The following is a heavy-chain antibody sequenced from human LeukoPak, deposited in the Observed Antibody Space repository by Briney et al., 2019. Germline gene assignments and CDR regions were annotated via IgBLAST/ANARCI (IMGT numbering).Heavy chain of an antibody. D-gene: IGHD3-10*01. J-gene: IGHJ3*02. CDR1: GGSISSYY. Sequence: SSETLSLTCTVSGGSISSYYWSWIRQPPGKGLEWIGYIHYSGSTNYNPSLKSRVTISVDTSKNQFSLKLSSVTAADTAVYYCARDSMVRGVYAFDIWGQGTMVTVSS. CDR3: ARDSMVRGVYAFDI. CDR2: IHYSGST. V-gene: IGHV4-59*01.